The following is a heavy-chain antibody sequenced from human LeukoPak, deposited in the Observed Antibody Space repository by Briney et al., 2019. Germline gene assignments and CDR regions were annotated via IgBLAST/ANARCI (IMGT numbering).Heavy chain of an antibody. V-gene: IGHV3-7*01. J-gene: IGHJ5*02. D-gene: IGHD2-2*01. Sequence: GGSLRLSCAASGFTFSSYAMSWVRQAPGKGLEWVANIKQDGSEKYYVDSVKGRFTISRDNAKNSLYLQMNSLRAKDTAVYYCARDDCSSISCYHNWFDPWGQGTLVTVSS. CDR2: IKQDGSEK. CDR1: GFTFSSYA. CDR3: ARDDCSSISCYHNWFDP.